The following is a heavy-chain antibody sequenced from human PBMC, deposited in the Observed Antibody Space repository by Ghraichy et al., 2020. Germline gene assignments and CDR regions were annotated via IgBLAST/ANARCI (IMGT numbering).Heavy chain of an antibody. V-gene: IGHV3-21*01. CDR3: ARDIVGANYYYYYGMDV. CDR2: ISSSSSYI. Sequence: GGSLRLSCAASGFTFSSYSMNWVRQAPGKGLEWVSSISSSSSYIYYADSVKGRFTISRDNAKNSLYLQMNSLRAEDTAVYYCARDIVGANYYYYYGMDVWGQGTTVTVSS. CDR1: GFTFSSYS. J-gene: IGHJ6*02. D-gene: IGHD1-26*01.